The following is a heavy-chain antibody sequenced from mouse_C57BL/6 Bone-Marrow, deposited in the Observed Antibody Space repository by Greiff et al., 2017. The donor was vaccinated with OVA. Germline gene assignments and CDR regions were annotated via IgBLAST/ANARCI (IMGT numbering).Heavy chain of an antibody. V-gene: IGHV1-69*01. D-gene: IGHD4-1*01. Sequence: QVQLQQPGAELVMPGASVKLSCKASGYTFTSYWMHWVKQRPGQGLAWIGEIDPSDSYTNYNQKFKGKSPLTVDKSSSTAYMQLSSLTSEDSAVYYCARLELTGPMDYWGQGTSVTVSS. J-gene: IGHJ4*01. CDR2: IDPSDSYT. CDR1: GYTFTSYW. CDR3: ARLELTGPMDY.